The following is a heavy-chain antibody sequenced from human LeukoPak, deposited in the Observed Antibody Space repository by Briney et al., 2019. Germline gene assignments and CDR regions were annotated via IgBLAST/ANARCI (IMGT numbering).Heavy chain of an antibody. J-gene: IGHJ4*02. Sequence: GRSLRLSCAASGFTFSSYSMNWVRQAPGKGLEWVSSISSSSSYIYYADSVKGRFTISGDNAKNSLYLQMNSLRAEDTAVYYCATDAGFGEFTLGYWGQGTLVTVSS. CDR1: GFTFSSYS. CDR3: ATDAGFGEFTLGY. CDR2: ISSSSSYI. D-gene: IGHD3-10*01. V-gene: IGHV3-21*04.